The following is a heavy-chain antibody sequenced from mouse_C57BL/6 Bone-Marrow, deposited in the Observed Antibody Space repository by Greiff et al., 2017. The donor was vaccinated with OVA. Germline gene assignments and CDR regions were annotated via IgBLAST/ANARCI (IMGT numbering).Heavy chain of an antibody. Sequence: QVQLQQSGAELARPGASVKLSCKASGYTFTSYGISWVKQRTGQGLEWIGEIYPRSGNTYYNEKFKGKATLTADKSSSTAYMERRSLTSEDSAVYFCARRALSNYFDYWGQGTTLTVSS. D-gene: IGHD3-1*01. CDR3: ARRALSNYFDY. CDR1: GYTFTSYG. J-gene: IGHJ2*01. CDR2: IYPRSGNT. V-gene: IGHV1-81*01.